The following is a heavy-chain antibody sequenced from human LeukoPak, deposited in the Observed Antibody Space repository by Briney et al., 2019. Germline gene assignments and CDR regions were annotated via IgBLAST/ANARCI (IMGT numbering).Heavy chain of an antibody. CDR1: GDRVSINSGA. J-gene: IGHJ4*02. CDR3: ARGFLKTGFDH. CDR2: TYYRSKWYN. V-gene: IGHV6-1*01. D-gene: IGHD3-10*01. Sequence: SQTLSLTCVISGDRVSINSGAWNWIRQSPSRGLEWLGRTYYRSKWYNEYVVSVKSRITIIPDTSKNQFSLQLNSVTPEDTAVYFCARGFLKTGFDHWGQGTPVTVSS.